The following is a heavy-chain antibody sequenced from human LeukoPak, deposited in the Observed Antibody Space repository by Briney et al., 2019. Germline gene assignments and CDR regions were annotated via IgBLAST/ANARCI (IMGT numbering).Heavy chain of an antibody. CDR2: ISGSGGST. CDR1: GFTFSSYG. D-gene: IGHD3-9*01. J-gene: IGHJ4*02. CDR3: AKESAHDILTGYSDY. Sequence: GGSLRLSCAASGFTFSSYGMHWVRQAPGKGLEWVSGISGSGGSTYYADSVKGRFTISRDNSKNTMYLQMNSLRAEDTAAYYCAKESAHDILTGYSDYWGQGTLVTVSS. V-gene: IGHV3-23*01.